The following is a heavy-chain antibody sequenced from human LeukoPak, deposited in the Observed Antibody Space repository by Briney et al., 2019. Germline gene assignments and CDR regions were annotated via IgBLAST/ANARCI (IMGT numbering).Heavy chain of an antibody. CDR2: INTDGSIT. V-gene: IGHV3-74*01. CDR1: GFTFSNHW. J-gene: IGHJ4*02. CDR3: ARVLQGEWFFDY. D-gene: IGHD3-3*01. Sequence: PGGSLRLSCTASGFTFSNHWMHWVRQAPGKGLVWVSRINTDGSITSYADSVKGRFTISRDNAKNTLYLQMNSLRAEDTAVYYCARVLQGEWFFDYWGQGTLVTVSS.